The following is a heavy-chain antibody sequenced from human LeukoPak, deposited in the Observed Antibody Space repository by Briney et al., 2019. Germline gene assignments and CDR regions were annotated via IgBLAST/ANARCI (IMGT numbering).Heavy chain of an antibody. D-gene: IGHD3-10*01. J-gene: IGHJ4*02. CDR1: GGSITSSNYY. V-gene: IGHV4-39*01. Sequence: PSETLSLTCTVSGGSITSSNYYWGWIRQPPGKGLEWIGGFYYSGSTNYNPSLKSRVTLSVDTSKNQFSLKLSSVTAADTAVYYCVYYYGSGSVEYWGQGTLVTVSS. CDR3: VYYYGSGSVEY. CDR2: FYYSGST.